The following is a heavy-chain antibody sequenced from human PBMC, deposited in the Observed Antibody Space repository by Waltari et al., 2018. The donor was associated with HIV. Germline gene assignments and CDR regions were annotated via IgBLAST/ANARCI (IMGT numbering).Heavy chain of an antibody. J-gene: IGHJ5*02. D-gene: IGHD3-10*01. CDR1: GYTFTGYY. V-gene: IGHV1-2*02. CDR3: ASVVVGFGELPMTETNENWFDP. Sequence: QVQLVQSGAEVKKPGASVKVSCKASGYTFTGYYMHWVRQAPGQGLEWMGWINPNRGGKNYAQKFEGRDTMPRDTSISTAYMWLSRLRSDDTAVYYCASVVVGFGELPMTETNENWFDPWGQGTLVTVSS. CDR2: INPNRGGK.